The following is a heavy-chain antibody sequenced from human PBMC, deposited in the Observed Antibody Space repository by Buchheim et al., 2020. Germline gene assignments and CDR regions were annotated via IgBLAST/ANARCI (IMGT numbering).Heavy chain of an antibody. CDR3: ASPSGDCYSCYYYGMDV. J-gene: IGHJ6*02. CDR2: ISYDGSNK. CDR1: GFTFSSYA. D-gene: IGHD2-21*02. Sequence: QVQLVESGGGVVQPGRSLRLSCAASGFTFSSYAMHWVRQAPGKGLEWVAVISYDGSNKYYADSVKGRFTISRDNSKNTLYLKMNSMGAEDTAVYYGASPSGDCYSCYYYGMDVWGQGTT. V-gene: IGHV3-30*04.